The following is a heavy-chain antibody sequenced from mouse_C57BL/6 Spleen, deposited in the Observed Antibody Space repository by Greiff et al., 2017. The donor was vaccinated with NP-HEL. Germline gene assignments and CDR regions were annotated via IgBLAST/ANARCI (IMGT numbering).Heavy chain of an antibody. CDR2: ISYSGST. Sequence: EVQLQQSGPGLAKPSQTLSLTCSVTGYSITSDYWNWIRKFPGNKLEYMGYISYSGSTYYNPSLKSRISITRDTSKNQYYLQLNSVTTEDTATYYCARGRYDGYSYWYFDVWGTGTTVTVSS. D-gene: IGHD2-3*01. CDR3: ARGRYDGYSYWYFDV. V-gene: IGHV3-8*01. J-gene: IGHJ1*03. CDR1: GYSITSDY.